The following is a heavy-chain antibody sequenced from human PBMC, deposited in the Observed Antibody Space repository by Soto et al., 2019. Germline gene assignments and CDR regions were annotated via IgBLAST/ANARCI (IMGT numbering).Heavy chain of an antibody. J-gene: IGHJ4*02. Sequence: QVQLVESGGGVVQPGRSLRLSCAASGFTFSSYGMHWVRQAPGKGLEWVAVISYDGSNVYYGDSVKGRFTISRDNSKNALYLQMNSLRTEDTAVYYCAKDSGSLTYYYNSGDNYWGQGTLVTVSA. V-gene: IGHV3-30*18. CDR2: ISYDGSNV. D-gene: IGHD3-10*01. CDR1: GFTFSSYG. CDR3: AKDSGSLTYYYNSGDNY.